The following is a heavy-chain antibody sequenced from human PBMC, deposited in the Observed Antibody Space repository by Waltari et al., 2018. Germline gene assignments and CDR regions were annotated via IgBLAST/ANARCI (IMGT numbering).Heavy chain of an antibody. J-gene: IGHJ6*02. D-gene: IGHD4-17*01. CDR1: GFIFSTCA. CDR3: VRGTTTVTTNYYYGMDV. Sequence: EVQLVESGGGLVQPGGSLKLSCAASGFIFSTCAMHWVRQSPGRGVEWVGRIGSKANNYATDYVASVKGRFRISRDDSKNVAYLQMNGLKTEDTAVYYCVRGTTTVTTNYYYGMDVWGRGTTVTVSS. V-gene: IGHV3-73*01. CDR2: IGSKANNYAT.